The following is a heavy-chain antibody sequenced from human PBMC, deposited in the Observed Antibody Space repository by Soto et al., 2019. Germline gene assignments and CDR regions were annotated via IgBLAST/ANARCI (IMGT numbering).Heavy chain of an antibody. CDR2: ISYHGINK. CDR1: GFTFSSHG. Sequence: QVQLVESGGGVVQPGGSLRLSCAASGFTFSSHGMHWVRQAPGKGLEWVTIISYHGINKYYADSVKGRFTISRDNSKNTVSLQMNSLRAEDTAVYYCEKLGAVAGEDYWGQGILVTVST. V-gene: IGHV3-30*18. CDR3: EKLGAVAGEDY. D-gene: IGHD6-19*01. J-gene: IGHJ4*02.